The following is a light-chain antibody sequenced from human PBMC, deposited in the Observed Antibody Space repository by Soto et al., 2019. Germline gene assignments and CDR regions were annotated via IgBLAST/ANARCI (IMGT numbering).Light chain of an antibody. CDR2: GAS. Sequence: DIQMTQSPSSLSASVGDRVTITCRASQAIKNFLAWYQQKPGKVPKLLIYGASTLHSGVPSRFSGSGSGTDSTLTISSLQPEDVATYYCQKYNSAPRTFGQGTKVEIK. V-gene: IGKV1-27*01. CDR3: QKYNSAPRT. J-gene: IGKJ1*01. CDR1: QAIKNF.